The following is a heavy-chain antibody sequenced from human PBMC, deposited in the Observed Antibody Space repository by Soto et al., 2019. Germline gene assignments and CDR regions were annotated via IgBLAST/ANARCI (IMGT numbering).Heavy chain of an antibody. D-gene: IGHD3-10*01. Sequence: GGSLRLSCAASGFTFSSYWMHWVRQAPGKGLVWVSRINSDGSSTSYADSVKGRFTISRDNAKNTLYLQMNSLRAEDTAVYYCARDSVPPPLLWFGDWGRVDPWGQGTLVTVSS. CDR3: ARDSVPPPLLWFGDWGRVDP. J-gene: IGHJ5*02. CDR1: GFTFSSYW. V-gene: IGHV3-74*01. CDR2: INSDGSST.